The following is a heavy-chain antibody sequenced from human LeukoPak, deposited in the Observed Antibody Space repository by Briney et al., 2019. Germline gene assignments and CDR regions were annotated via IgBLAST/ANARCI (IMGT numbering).Heavy chain of an antibody. Sequence: ASVTVSCKASGYTFTSYGISWVRQAPGQGLEWMGWISAYNGNTNYAQKLQGRVTMTTDTSTSTAYMELRSLRSDDTAVYYCARDVLLWFGESIPNWFDPWGQGTLVTVSS. J-gene: IGHJ5*02. V-gene: IGHV1-18*01. CDR3: ARDVLLWFGESIPNWFDP. CDR2: ISAYNGNT. CDR1: GYTFTSYG. D-gene: IGHD3-10*01.